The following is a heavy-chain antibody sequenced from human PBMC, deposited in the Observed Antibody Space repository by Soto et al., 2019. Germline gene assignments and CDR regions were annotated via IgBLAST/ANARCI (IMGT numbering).Heavy chain of an antibody. V-gene: IGHV4-59*01. Sequence: ASETLSLTCTVSGGSISSYYWSWIRQPPGKGLEWIGYIYYSGSTNYNPSLKSRVTISVDTSKNQFSLKLSSVTAADTAVYYCARLQEDDFWSGYYTGIGGYYFDYWGQGTLVTVSS. J-gene: IGHJ4*02. CDR1: GGSISSYY. CDR3: ARLQEDDFWSGYYTGIGGYYFDY. CDR2: IYYSGST. D-gene: IGHD3-3*01.